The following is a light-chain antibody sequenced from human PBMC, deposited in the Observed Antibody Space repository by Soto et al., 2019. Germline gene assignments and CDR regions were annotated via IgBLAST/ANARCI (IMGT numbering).Light chain of an antibody. CDR3: HQYDNTPQT. CDR2: AAS. CDR1: QSVNLN. J-gene: IGKJ2*01. Sequence: EIMMTQSPGTLSVSPGEGATLSCTASQSVNLNLAWYQQKPGQAPRVLIYAASIRATGIPDRFSGSGSGTDFSLTISRLEPEDFAVYYCHQYDNTPQTFGQGTKVEIK. V-gene: IGKV3D-15*01.